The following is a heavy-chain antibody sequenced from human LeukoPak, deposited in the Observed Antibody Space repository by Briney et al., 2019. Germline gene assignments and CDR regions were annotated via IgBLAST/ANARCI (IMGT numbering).Heavy chain of an antibody. D-gene: IGHD3-22*01. CDR3: ARHGLSRYDSSGSYYGMDV. CDR2: IYPADSHT. J-gene: IGHJ6*02. V-gene: IGHV5-51*01. CDR1: GYSFTNYW. Sequence: GESLKISCKGSGYSFTNYWIGRVRQMPGKGLEWMGIIYPADSHTTYSPSFQGQVTISADKSISTAYLQWSSLKASDTAMYYCARHGLSRYDSSGSYYGMDVWGQGTTVTVSS.